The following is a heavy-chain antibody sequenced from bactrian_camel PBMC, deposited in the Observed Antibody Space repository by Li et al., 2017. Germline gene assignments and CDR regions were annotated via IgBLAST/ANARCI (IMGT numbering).Heavy chain of an antibody. V-gene: IGHV3S59*01. D-gene: IGHD2*01. J-gene: IGHJ7*01. CDR1: GYTVTSMC. CDR2: IAPATGTT. Sequence: DVQLVESGGGSVQAGGSLRLSCAASGYTVTSMCMGWFRQAPGKEREGVAAIAPATGTTFYSDSVKGRFTISYVIANNTLHLQMNSLKPEDTAVYYCAADLGWCGTFLGIMAWTTGAKEPRSPSP.